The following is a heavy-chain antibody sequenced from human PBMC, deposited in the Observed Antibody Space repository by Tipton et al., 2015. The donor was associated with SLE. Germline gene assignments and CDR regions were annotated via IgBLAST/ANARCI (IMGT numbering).Heavy chain of an antibody. D-gene: IGHD3-10*01. J-gene: IGHJ6*02. Sequence: TLSLTCTVSGGSISSSSYYWGWIRQPPGKGLEWIGSIHHSGNTYYNPSLKSRVTISVDTSKNQFSLELNSVTAADTAVYFCAREGGYAGSGSYGTVWGQGTTVTVSS. CDR1: GGSISSSSYY. CDR3: AREGGYAGSGSYGTV. V-gene: IGHV4-39*07. CDR2: IHHSGNT.